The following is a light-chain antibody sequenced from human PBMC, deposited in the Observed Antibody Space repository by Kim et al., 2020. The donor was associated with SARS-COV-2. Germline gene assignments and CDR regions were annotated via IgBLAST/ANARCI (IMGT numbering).Light chain of an antibody. Sequence: DIVMTQSPDSLAVSLGERATINCKSGQSVLWRSSNKTLLTWYQQKPGQPPKVLIYWASTRESGVPDRFSASGSGTDFTLTITSVQAEDVAVYYCLQYYKTPFTFGQGTKLEIK. CDR3: LQYYKTPFT. CDR2: WAS. CDR1: QSVLWRSSNKTL. J-gene: IGKJ2*01. V-gene: IGKV4-1*01.